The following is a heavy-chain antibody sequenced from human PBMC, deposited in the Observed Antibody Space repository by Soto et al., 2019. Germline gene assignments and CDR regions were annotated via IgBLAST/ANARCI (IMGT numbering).Heavy chain of an antibody. V-gene: IGHV4-59*01. D-gene: IGHD1-26*01. Sequence: PSETLSLTCTVSGASIISYYWSWVRQPPGKGLEWIGYMDYSGTKNNPSLKSRVTLSMDTSKNQFSLNLSSVTAADTAVYYCARDQPGSPXXXRAFDXWXQGTMVTVSS. CDR3: ARDQPGSPXXXRAFDX. CDR1: GASIISYY. J-gene: IGHJ3*01. CDR2: MDYSGT.